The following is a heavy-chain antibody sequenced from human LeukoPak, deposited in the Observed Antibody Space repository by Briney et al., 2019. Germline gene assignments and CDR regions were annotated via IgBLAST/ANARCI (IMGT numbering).Heavy chain of an antibody. CDR3: AREFGDI. Sequence: DSVKGRFTISRDNAKNTLYLQMNSLRAEDTAVYYCAREFGDIWGQGTMVTVSS. J-gene: IGHJ3*02. D-gene: IGHD3-16*01. V-gene: IGHV3-74*01.